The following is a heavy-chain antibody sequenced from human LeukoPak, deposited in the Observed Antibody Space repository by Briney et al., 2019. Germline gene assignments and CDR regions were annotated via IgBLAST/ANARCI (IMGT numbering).Heavy chain of an antibody. V-gene: IGHV3-74*01. CDR3: AGHARGSYLVH. CDR2: IRGDGRAT. D-gene: IGHD6-6*01. J-gene: IGHJ4*02. CDR1: GFIFPDYW. Sequence: GGSLRLSCAASGFIFPDYWMHWVRQAPGSELVWVARIRGDGRATTYADSVKGRFTISRDNAMSTVFLQMKSLRAEDTGIYYCAGHARGSYLVHWGQGILVTVST.